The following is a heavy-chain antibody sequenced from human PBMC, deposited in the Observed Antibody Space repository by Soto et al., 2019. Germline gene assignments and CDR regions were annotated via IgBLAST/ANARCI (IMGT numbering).Heavy chain of an antibody. J-gene: IGHJ5*02. D-gene: IGHD6-19*01. Sequence: PSETLSLTCTVSGGSISSYYWSWIRQPAGKGLEWIGRIYTSGSTNYNPSLKSRVTMSVDTSKNQISLKLSSVTAADTAVYYCARAYSSGWYLYNWFDPWGQGTLVTVSS. CDR3: ARAYSSGWYLYNWFDP. V-gene: IGHV4-4*07. CDR2: IYTSGST. CDR1: GGSISSYY.